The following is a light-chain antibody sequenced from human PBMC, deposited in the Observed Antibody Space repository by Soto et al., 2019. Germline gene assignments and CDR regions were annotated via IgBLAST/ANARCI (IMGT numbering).Light chain of an antibody. V-gene: IGLV2-14*01. J-gene: IGLJ2*01. CDR2: DVY. CDR3: FSRPRSDTQVV. CDR1: SSDIGYYDS. Sequence: QSVLTQPASVSGSPGQSITISCTGTSSDIGYYDSVSWYQRHPDKAPKLIIYDVYSRPSGVSSRFSGSKSGNTASLTISGLQAEDEADYYCFSRPRSDTQVVFGGGTKLTVL.